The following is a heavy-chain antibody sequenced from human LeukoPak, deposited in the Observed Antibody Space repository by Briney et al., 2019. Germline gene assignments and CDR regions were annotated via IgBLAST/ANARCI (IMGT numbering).Heavy chain of an antibody. CDR2: ISAYNGNT. J-gene: IGHJ6*03. Sequence: ASVKVSCKASGYTFTNYGISWVRQAPGQGLEWMGWISAYNGNTNYAQKFQDRVTLTTDTSTSTAYMELSSLRSEDTAVYYCARGPPIRGYRYGYDTGYYYSYSMDVWGKGTTVTISS. V-gene: IGHV1-18*01. D-gene: IGHD5-18*01. CDR3: ARGPPIRGYRYGYDTGYYYSYSMDV. CDR1: GYTFTNYG.